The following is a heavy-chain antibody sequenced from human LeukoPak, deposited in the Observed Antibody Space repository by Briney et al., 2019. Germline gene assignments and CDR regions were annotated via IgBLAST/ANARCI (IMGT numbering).Heavy chain of an antibody. J-gene: IGHJ4*02. CDR1: GGSISSSSYY. Sequence: PSETLSLTCTVSGGSISSSSYYWGWIRQPPWKGLEWFGSIYYSGSTYYNPSLKSRVTISVDTSKNQFSLKLSSVTAADTAVYYCARQLGYCSSTSCYADKVDYWGQGTLVTVSS. D-gene: IGHD2-2*01. CDR2: IYYSGST. V-gene: IGHV4-39*01. CDR3: ARQLGYCSSTSCYADKVDY.